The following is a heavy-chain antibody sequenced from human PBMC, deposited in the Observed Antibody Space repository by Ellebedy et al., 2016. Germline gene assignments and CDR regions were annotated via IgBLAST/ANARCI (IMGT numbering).Heavy chain of an antibody. D-gene: IGHD3-16*01. CDR3: TREFYANPDL. CDR1: GVTVRNNY. V-gene: IGHV3-11*05. Sequence: GESLKISCDVSGVTVRNNYMSWIRQAPGKGLEWVAFISGYGHFRDHRDSVKGRFTISRDNGNNLVFLDMTSLSAEDTGTYYCTREFYANPDLWGQGTLVTVSS. J-gene: IGHJ5*02. CDR2: ISGYGHFR.